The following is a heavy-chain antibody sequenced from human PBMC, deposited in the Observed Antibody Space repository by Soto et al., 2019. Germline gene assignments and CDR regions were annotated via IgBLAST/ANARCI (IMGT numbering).Heavy chain of an antibody. Sequence: PSQTLSRTCAISGDSVSSNSAAWNWIRQSPSRGLEWLGRTYYRSKWYTDYAVSVRSRITINPDTSKNHFSLQLNSVTPDDAAVYYCARLAPGGSGGGGDYWGQGTLVTVSS. V-gene: IGHV6-1*01. CDR1: GDSVSSNSAA. D-gene: IGHD6-19*01. CDR2: TYYRSKWYT. CDR3: ARLAPGGSGGGGDY. J-gene: IGHJ4*02.